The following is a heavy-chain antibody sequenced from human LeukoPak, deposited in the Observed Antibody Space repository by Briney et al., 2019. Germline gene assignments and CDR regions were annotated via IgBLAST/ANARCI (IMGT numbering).Heavy chain of an antibody. J-gene: IGHJ4*02. CDR3: AKDEVPGFAPWYFDY. CDR1: RFTLSNAW. CDR2: IAFDGTNI. V-gene: IGHV3-30*18. Sequence: PGGSLRLSCAASRFTLSNAWMTWVRQAPGKGLEWVAVIAFDGTNIDYADSVKGRFSVSRDNSKNTLYLQMNSLRAEDTAVYYCAKDEVPGFAPWYFDYWGQGTQVTVSS. D-gene: IGHD3-10*01.